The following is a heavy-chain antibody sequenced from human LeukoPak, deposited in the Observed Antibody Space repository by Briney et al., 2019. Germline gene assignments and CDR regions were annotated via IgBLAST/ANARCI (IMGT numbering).Heavy chain of an antibody. V-gene: IGHV3-23*01. CDR2: ISNSGGRT. D-gene: IGHD5-12*01. Sequence: GGSLRLSCAASGFTFSSYAMSWVRQAPGKGLEWVSSISNSGGRTFYTDSVKGRFTISRDNSKVTLYLQMNSLRAEDTAVYYCAKSYNGYESKPDYWGQGTLVTVSS. CDR3: AKSYNGYESKPDY. J-gene: IGHJ4*02. CDR1: GFTFSSYA.